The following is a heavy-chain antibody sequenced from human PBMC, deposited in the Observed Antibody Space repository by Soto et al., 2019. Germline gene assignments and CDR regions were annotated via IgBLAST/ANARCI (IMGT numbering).Heavy chain of an antibody. D-gene: IGHD6-13*01. J-gene: IGHJ5*02. CDR1: GYTFTSYG. CDR2: ISAYNGNT. Sequence: ASVKVSCKASGYTFTSYGISWVRQAPGQGLEWMGWISAYNGNTNYAQKLQGRVTMTTDTSTSTAYMELRSLRSDDTAVYYCARAGYSSSWLYWFDPWGQGTLVTVSS. V-gene: IGHV1-18*01. CDR3: ARAGYSSSWLYWFDP.